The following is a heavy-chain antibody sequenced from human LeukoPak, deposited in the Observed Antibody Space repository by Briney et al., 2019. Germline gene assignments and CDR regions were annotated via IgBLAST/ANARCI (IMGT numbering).Heavy chain of an antibody. CDR1: GYTFTGHY. J-gene: IGHJ3*02. Sequence: GASVKVSCKASGYTFTGHYMHWVRQAPGQGLEWMGWINPNSGGTNYAQKFQGRVTMTRDTSISTAYMELSRLRSDDTAVYYCAKSSSWYSHAFDIWGQGTMVTVSS. V-gene: IGHV1-2*02. D-gene: IGHD6-13*01. CDR3: AKSSSWYSHAFDI. CDR2: INPNSGGT.